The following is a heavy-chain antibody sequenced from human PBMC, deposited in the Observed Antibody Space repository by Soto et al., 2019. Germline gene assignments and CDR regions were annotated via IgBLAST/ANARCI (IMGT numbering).Heavy chain of an antibody. D-gene: IGHD3-10*01. CDR3: VHSNYYASGRSSYFDY. CDR2: IYWDDDK. V-gene: IGHV2-5*02. Sequence: SGPTLVNPTQTLTLTCTFSGFSLTTSGMGVGWIRQPPGKALEWLALIYWDDDKDYSPSLKSRLTITKDTSETQVVLTMTNMDPVDTATYYCVHSNYYASGRSSYFDYWGQGTLVTVSS. CDR1: GFSLTTSGMG. J-gene: IGHJ4*02.